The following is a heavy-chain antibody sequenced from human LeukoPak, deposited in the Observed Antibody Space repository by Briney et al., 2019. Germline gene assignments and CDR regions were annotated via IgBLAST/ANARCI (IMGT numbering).Heavy chain of an antibody. CDR3: AREPDYDILTGYSQFDP. V-gene: IGHV7-4-1*02. D-gene: IGHD3-9*01. CDR1: GYTFTSYA. Sequence: ASVKVSCKASGYTFTSYAMNWVRQAPGQGLEWMGWINTNTGNPTYAQGFTGRFVFSLDTSVSTAYLQISSLKAEDTAVYYCAREPDYDILTGYSQFDPWGQGTLVTVSS. CDR2: INTNTGNP. J-gene: IGHJ5*02.